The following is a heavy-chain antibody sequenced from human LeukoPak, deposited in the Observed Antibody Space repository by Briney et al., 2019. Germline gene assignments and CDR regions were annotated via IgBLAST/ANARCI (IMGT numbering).Heavy chain of an antibody. J-gene: IGHJ4*02. V-gene: IGHV5-51*01. CDR3: ARLFSHGCGDY. CDR2: IYPGDSDT. D-gene: IGHD1-26*01. CDR1: GYTFTSYW. Sequence: GESLKISCKGSGYTFTSYWIGWVRQMPGKGLEWMWIIYPGDSDTRYSPSFQGQVTISADKSITTAYLQWSSLQASDTAMYYCARLFSHGCGDYWGQGTLVTVSS.